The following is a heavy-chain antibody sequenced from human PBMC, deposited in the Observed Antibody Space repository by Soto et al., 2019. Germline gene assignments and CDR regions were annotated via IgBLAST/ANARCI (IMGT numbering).Heavy chain of an antibody. CDR3: ARDWFENYYDSSGYHDAFDI. CDR1: GYTFTSYA. J-gene: IGHJ3*02. Sequence: RASVKVSCKASGYTFTSYAMHWVRQAPGQRLEWMGWINAGNGNTKYSQKFQGRVTITRDTSASTAYMELSSLRSEDTAVYYCARDWFENYYDSSGYHDAFDIWGQGTMVTVSS. V-gene: IGHV1-3*01. CDR2: INAGNGNT. D-gene: IGHD3-22*01.